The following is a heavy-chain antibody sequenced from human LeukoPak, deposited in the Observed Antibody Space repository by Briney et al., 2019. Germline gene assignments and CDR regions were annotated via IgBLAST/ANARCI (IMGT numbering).Heavy chain of an antibody. Sequence: GESLKTSCKGSGYSFTSYWIGWVRQMPGKGLEWMGIIYPGDSDTRYSPSFQGQVTISADKSISTAYLQWSSLKASDTAMYYCARPRPHSSSSWYVDYWGQGTLVTVSS. J-gene: IGHJ4*02. CDR3: ARPRPHSSSSWYVDY. D-gene: IGHD6-13*01. CDR2: IYPGDSDT. CDR1: GYSFTSYW. V-gene: IGHV5-51*01.